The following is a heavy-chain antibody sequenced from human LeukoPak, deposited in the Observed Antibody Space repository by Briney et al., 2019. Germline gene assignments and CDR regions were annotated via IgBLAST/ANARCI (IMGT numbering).Heavy chain of an antibody. J-gene: IGHJ6*03. V-gene: IGHV3-23*01. CDR1: GFTFSSYA. CDR3: ACGKNYYYYYMDV. D-gene: IGHD1-26*01. Sequence: PGGSLRLSCAASGFTFSSYAMSWVRQAPGKGLEWVSAISGSGGSTYYADSVKGRFTISRDNSKNTLYLQMNSLRAEDTAVYYCACGKNYYYYYMDVWGKGTTVTVSS. CDR2: ISGSGGST.